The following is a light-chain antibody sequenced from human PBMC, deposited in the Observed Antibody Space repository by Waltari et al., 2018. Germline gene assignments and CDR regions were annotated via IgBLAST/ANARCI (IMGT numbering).Light chain of an antibody. Sequence: QSVLTQPPSVSAAPGQMVTISCSGSSSNIGNHYVSWYQQPPGTAPKLLIYDYNKRPSGIPDRFSGSRSGTSAPLAITGLQTGDEAHYYCGTWDSSLSAGVFGGGTRLTVL. CDR2: DYN. CDR1: SSNIGNHY. CDR3: GTWDSSLSAGV. J-gene: IGLJ3*02. V-gene: IGLV1-51*01.